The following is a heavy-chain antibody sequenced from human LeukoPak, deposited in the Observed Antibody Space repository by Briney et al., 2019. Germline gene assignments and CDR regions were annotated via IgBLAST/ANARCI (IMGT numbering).Heavy chain of an antibody. D-gene: IGHD2-21*02. V-gene: IGHV3-74*01. CDR2: INPDGSNS. CDR3: VRQAVSGDSGIAY. J-gene: IGHJ4*02. CDR1: GFTFSNYE. Sequence: GGSLRLSCAASGFTFSNYEMNWVRQAPGKGLEWVSRINPDGSNSNYADSVKGRFTMSRDNAKNTVYLQMDSLRAEDTALFYCVRQAVSGDSGIAYWGRGTLVTVSS.